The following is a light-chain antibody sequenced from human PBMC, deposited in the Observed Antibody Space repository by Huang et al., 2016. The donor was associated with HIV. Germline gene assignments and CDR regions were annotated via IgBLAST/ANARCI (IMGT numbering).Light chain of an antibody. CDR2: DAS. CDR3: QQYGSSPLT. V-gene: IGKV3D-20*01. J-gene: IGKJ4*01. CDR1: QSLSSSY. Sequence: EIVLTQSPATLSLSPGEKATISCGASQSLSSSYLAWYQQKPGLAPRLLIYDASNRATGIPDRFSESESGTDFTLTISRLEPEDFAVYYCQQYGSSPLTFGGGTKVEIK.